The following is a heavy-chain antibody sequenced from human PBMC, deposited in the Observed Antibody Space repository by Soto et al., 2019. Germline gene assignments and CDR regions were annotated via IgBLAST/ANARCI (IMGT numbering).Heavy chain of an antibody. V-gene: IGHV2-5*02. Sequence: QITLKESGPTLVKPTQTLTLTCTFSGFSLSTSGVGVGWIRQPPGKALEWLAVIYWDDDNRYSPSLRSRLTFTKYTSKNQVVLTMTNMDPEDTATYYCAHKATAKLTARVFDYWGQGLLVTVSS. D-gene: IGHD2-21*02. CDR3: AHKATAKLTARVFDY. J-gene: IGHJ4*02. CDR1: GFSLSTSGVG. CDR2: IYWDDDN.